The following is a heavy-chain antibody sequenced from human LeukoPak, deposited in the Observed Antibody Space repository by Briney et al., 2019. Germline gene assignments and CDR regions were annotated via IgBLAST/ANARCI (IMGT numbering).Heavy chain of an antibody. J-gene: IGHJ4*02. CDR1: GGSINSYY. Sequence: PSETLSLTCTVSGGSINSYYWSWIRQPPGKGLEWIGYIYYSGSTNYNPSLKSRVTISVDTSKNQFSLKLSSVTAADTAVYYCARSVRGGVAYYFDYWGQGTLVTVSS. D-gene: IGHD3-10*01. CDR2: IYYSGST. CDR3: ARSVRGGVAYYFDY. V-gene: IGHV4-59*01.